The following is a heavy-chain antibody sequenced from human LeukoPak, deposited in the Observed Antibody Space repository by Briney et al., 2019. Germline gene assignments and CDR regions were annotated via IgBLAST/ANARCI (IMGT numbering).Heavy chain of an antibody. CDR3: AGLVGRYSSGLYYYYFDY. CDR1: GDSVNSLDL. CDR2: MYLSGTT. J-gene: IGHJ4*02. V-gene: IGHV4-4*02. Sequence: PSETLSLTCTVSGDSVNSLDLWSWVRPPPGKGLECLGEMYLSGTTHSNPSVKSRVTISIDKSKNQFFLNLSSVTAADTAVYYCAGLVGRYSSGLYYYYFDYWGQGTLVTVSS. D-gene: IGHD3-22*01.